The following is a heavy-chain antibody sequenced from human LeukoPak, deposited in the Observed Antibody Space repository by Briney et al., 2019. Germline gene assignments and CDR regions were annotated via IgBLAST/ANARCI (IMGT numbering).Heavy chain of an antibody. J-gene: IGHJ4*02. CDR1: GFTFSSYS. D-gene: IGHD5-18*01. Sequence: KSGGSLRLSCAASGFTFSSYSMNWVRQAPGKGLEWVSSISSSSSYIYYADSVKGRFTISRDNSKNTLYLQMNSLRAEDTAVYYCAKEDSYGPLGVFDYWGQGTLVTVSS. CDR2: ISSSSSYI. V-gene: IGHV3-21*04. CDR3: AKEDSYGPLGVFDY.